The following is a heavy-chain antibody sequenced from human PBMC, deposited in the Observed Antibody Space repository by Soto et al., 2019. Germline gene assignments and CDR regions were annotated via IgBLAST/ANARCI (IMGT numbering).Heavy chain of an antibody. CDR3: AREVGGGRQYYFDS. D-gene: IGHD3-16*01. V-gene: IGHV1-2*02. CDR1: GSTFTGYY. J-gene: IGHJ4*02. CDR2: TNPSNGGT. Sequence: SVKVSCKASGSTFTGYYMRWVRPAPGQGLEWMGWTNPSNGGTNYAQKCQGRVTMTRDTSLSIPYMELTTLRSDDTAVLYCAREVGGGRQYYFDSWGLGTLFTVAS.